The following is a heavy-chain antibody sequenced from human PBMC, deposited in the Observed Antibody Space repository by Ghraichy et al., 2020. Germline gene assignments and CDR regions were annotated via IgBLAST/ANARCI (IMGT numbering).Heavy chain of an antibody. CDR1: GGTFSSYT. J-gene: IGHJ6*02. V-gene: IGHV1-69*13. CDR3: AIKMGYCSGNGCHHYGGTDV. Sequence: SVKVSCKASGGTFSSYTISWVRQAPGQGLEWMGGIIPFLDAANYAQNFQGRVTINADESTSTAYMELSSLRSEDTAVYYCAIKMGYCSGNGCHHYGGTDVWGQGTTVTVSS. D-gene: IGHD2-15*01. CDR2: IIPFLDAA.